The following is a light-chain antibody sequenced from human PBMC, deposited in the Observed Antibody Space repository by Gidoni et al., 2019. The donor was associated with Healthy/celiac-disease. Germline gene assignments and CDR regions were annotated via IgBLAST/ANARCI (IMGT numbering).Light chain of an antibody. Sequence: DVVMTQSPLSLPVTLGQPASISCRSSQSLVYSDGNTYLNWFQQRPGQSPRRLIYKVSNRDSGVPDRFSCSGSGTDFTLKISRVEAEDVGVYYCMQGTHRPKTFGQGTKVEIK. CDR2: KVS. CDR3: MQGTHRPKT. CDR1: QSLVYSDGNTY. J-gene: IGKJ1*01. V-gene: IGKV2-30*01.